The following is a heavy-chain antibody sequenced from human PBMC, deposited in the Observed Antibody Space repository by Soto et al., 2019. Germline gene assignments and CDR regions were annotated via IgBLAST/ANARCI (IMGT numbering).Heavy chain of an antibody. V-gene: IGHV2-26*01. D-gene: IGHD1-26*01. J-gene: IGHJ4*02. Sequence: QVTLKESGPVLVKPTETLTLTCTVSGFSLSNARMGVSWVRQPPGKALEWLAHIFSNDEKTYSTSLKSRLTNSTGTCNSQVVITITHMDPADPATYYWARIERYVGSTHTGFDYWGQGTLVPVSS. CDR1: GFSLSNARMG. CDR3: ARIERYVGSTHTGFDY. CDR2: IFSNDEK.